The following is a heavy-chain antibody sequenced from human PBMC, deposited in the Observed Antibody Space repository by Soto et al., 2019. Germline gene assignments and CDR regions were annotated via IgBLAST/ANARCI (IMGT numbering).Heavy chain of an antibody. CDR2: IIPIFGTA. D-gene: IGHD4-4*01. CDR3: ARAYGYSYYFDY. CDR1: GYTFTGYY. J-gene: IGHJ4*02. Sequence: QVQLVQSGAEVKKPGASVKVSCKTSGYTFTGYYMHWVRQAPGQGLEWMGWIIPIFGTANYAQKFQGRVTITADESTSTAYMELSSLRSEDTAVYYCARAYGYSYYFDYWGQGTLVTVSS. V-gene: IGHV1-69*01.